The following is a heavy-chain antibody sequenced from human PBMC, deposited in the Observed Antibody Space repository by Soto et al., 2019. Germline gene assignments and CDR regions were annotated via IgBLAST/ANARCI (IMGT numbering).Heavy chain of an antibody. CDR1: GFTFDDYT. CDR2: ISWDGGST. Sequence: PGGSLRLSCAASGFTFDDYTMHWVRHAPGKGLEWVSLISWDGGSTYYADSVKGRFTISRDNSKNSLYLQMNSLRTEDTALYYCAKEGTVGFSADGMDVWGQGTTVTVSS. CDR3: AKEGTVGFSADGMDV. V-gene: IGHV3-43*01. D-gene: IGHD3-10*01. J-gene: IGHJ6*02.